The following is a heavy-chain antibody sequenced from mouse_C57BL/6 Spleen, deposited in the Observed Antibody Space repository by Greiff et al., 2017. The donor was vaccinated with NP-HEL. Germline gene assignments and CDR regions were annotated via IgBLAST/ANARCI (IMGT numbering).Heavy chain of an antibody. CDR1: GYTFTSYG. CDR3: ARSGDYDDGYFDY. V-gene: IGHV1-81*01. Sequence: QVQLKQSGAELARPGASVKLSCKASGYTFTSYGISWVKQRTGQGLEWIGEIYPRSGNTYYNEKFKGKATLTADKSSSTAYMELRSLTSEDSAVYFCARSGDYDDGYFDYWGQGTTLTVSS. D-gene: IGHD2-4*01. CDR2: IYPRSGNT. J-gene: IGHJ2*01.